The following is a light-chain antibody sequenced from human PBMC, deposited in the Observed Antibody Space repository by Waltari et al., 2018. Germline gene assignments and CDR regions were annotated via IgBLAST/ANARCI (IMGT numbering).Light chain of an antibody. CDR3: TSYTSKNTFI. Sequence: QSALTQPASVFGSLGQSVTISCTGTATDIGGYDYVSWYQQHSGKAPKHLIFAVSNRPSEISARFSASKTGSTASLSISGLQTEDEADYHCTSYTSKNTFIFGGGTRLTVL. V-gene: IGLV2-14*03. CDR2: AVS. J-gene: IGLJ2*01. CDR1: ATDIGGYDY.